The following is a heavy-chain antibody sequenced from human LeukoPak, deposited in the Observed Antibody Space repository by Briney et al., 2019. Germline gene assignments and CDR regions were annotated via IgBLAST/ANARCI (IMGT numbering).Heavy chain of an antibody. Sequence: SVKVSCKAPGGTFSSYAISWVRQAPGQGLEWMGRIIPNLGTTNYAQNFQGRVTITADKSTTTAYMELSSLTSGDTAVYYCARDPYCGGDCSYYGTDVWGQGTTVTVSS. D-gene: IGHD2-21*02. J-gene: IGHJ6*02. CDR2: IIPNLGTT. V-gene: IGHV1-69*04. CDR1: GGTFSSYA. CDR3: ARDPYCGGDCSYYGTDV.